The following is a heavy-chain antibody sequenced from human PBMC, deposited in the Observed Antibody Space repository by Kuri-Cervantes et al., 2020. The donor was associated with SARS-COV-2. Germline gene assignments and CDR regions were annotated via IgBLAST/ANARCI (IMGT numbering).Heavy chain of an antibody. D-gene: IGHD3-3*01. J-gene: IGHJ6*03. CDR3: ARGGRFLEWLYYYYYYMDV. Sequence: GESLKISCAASGFTFSSYSMNWVRQAPGKWLEWVSSISSSSSYIYYADSVKGRFTISRDNAKNSLYLQMNSLRAEDTAVYYCARGGRFLEWLYYYYYYMDVWGKGTTVTVSS. V-gene: IGHV3-21*01. CDR1: GFTFSSYS. CDR2: ISSSSSYI.